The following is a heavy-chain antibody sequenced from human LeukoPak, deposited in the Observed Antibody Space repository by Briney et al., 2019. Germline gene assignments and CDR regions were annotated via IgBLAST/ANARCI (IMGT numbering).Heavy chain of an antibody. CDR1: GGSFSGYY. J-gene: IGHJ5*02. CDR3: ARGGSCSSTSCYSWFDP. D-gene: IGHD2-2*02. Sequence: PSETLSLTCAVYGGSFSGYYWSWIRQPAGKGLEWIGEINHSGSTNYNPSLKSRVTISVDTSKNQFSLKLSSVTAADTAVYYCARGGSCSSTSCYSWFDPWGQGTLVTVSS. CDR2: INHSGST. V-gene: IGHV4-34*01.